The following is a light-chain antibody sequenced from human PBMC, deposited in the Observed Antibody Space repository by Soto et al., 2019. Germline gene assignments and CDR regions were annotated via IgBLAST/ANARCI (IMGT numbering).Light chain of an antibody. Sequence: QSALTQPASVSGSPGQSITISCTGTSSDVGGYNYVSWYQQHPGKAPKLMISGVSNRPSGVSNRFSGSKSGNTASLTISGLQPEDEADYYCSSYTSSSAYVFGTGTKVTVL. J-gene: IGLJ1*01. V-gene: IGLV2-14*03. CDR3: SSYTSSSAYV. CDR2: GVS. CDR1: SSDVGGYNY.